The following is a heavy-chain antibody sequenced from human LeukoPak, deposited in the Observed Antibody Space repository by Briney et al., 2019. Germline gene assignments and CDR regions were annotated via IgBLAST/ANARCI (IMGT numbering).Heavy chain of an antibody. D-gene: IGHD6-13*01. V-gene: IGHV3-7*01. CDR2: IKQDGSEK. Sequence: VQPGGSLRLSCAASGLTFSTYWMSWVRQAPGKGLEWVANIKQDGSEKYYVDSVKGRFTISRDNAKNSLYLQMNSLRAEDTAMYYCARDSAGNDYWGQGTLVTVSS. CDR1: GLTFSTYW. CDR3: ARDSAGNDY. J-gene: IGHJ4*02.